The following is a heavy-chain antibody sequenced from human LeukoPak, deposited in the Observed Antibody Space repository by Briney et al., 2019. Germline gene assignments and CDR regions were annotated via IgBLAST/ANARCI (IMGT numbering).Heavy chain of an antibody. CDR3: ARYSSSSPSRGYGMDV. D-gene: IGHD6-6*01. Sequence: ASVKVSCKASGYTFTSYYMHWVRQAPGQGLEWMGIINPSCGSTSYAQKLQGRVTMTTDTSTSTAYMELRSLRSDDTAVYYCARYSSSSPSRGYGMDVWGQGTTVTVSS. CDR2: INPSCGST. CDR1: GYTFTSYY. V-gene: IGHV1-46*01. J-gene: IGHJ6*02.